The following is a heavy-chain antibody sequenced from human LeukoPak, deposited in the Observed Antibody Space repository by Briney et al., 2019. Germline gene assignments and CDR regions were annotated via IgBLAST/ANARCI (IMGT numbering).Heavy chain of an antibody. CDR3: ARDTHWYYDSSGPTLDY. V-gene: IGHV3-30*03. D-gene: IGHD3-22*01. Sequence: GGSLRLSCAASGFTFSSYGMHWVRQAPGKGLEWVAVISYDGSNKYYADSVKGRFTISRDNSKNTLYLQMNSLRAEDTAVYYCARDTHWYYDSSGPTLDYWGQGTLVTVSS. CDR2: ISYDGSNK. J-gene: IGHJ4*02. CDR1: GFTFSSYG.